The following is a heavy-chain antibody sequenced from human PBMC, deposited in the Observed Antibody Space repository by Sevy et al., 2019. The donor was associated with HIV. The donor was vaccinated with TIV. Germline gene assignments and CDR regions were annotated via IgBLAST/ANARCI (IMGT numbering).Heavy chain of an antibody. V-gene: IGHV4-59*01. CDR1: GDSISSYY. CDR3: ARGIAAPRGMDV. CDR2: LYYSGGT. J-gene: IGHJ6*02. D-gene: IGHD6-13*01. Sequence: SETLSLTCTVSGDSISSYYWSWIRQPPGKGLEWIGDLYYSGGTNYNPSLKSRVTISVDTSKNQLSLRLSSVTAADTAVYYCARGIAAPRGMDVWGQGTTVTVSS.